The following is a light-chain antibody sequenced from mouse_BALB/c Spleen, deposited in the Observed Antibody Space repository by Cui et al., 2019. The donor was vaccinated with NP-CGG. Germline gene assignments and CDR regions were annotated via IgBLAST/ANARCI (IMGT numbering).Light chain of an antibody. Sequence: AVMTQYTALTLRPERTVLLTCRPSTVAVTTSHYAKWVKVRPDHLVTGLIGGTSNRAQGLPVRFSGSLIGNKAALTITGAQTEDDAMYFCALWYSTHWVFGGGTKLTVL. V-gene: IGLV2*02. CDR2: GTS. CDR3: ALWYSTHWV. J-gene: IGLJ1*01. CDR1: TVAVTTSHY.